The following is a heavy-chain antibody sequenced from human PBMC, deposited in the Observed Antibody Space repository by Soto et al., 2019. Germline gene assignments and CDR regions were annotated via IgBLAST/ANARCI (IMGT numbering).Heavy chain of an antibody. J-gene: IGHJ6*02. V-gene: IGHV3-7*03. Sequence: GGSLRLSCAAPGFTFSRYWMSWVRQAPGKGLEWVANIKQDGNEIYYVDSVKGRFAISRDNAKNSLYLQMNSLRAEDTAVHYCPRNWREDDYGMDVWGQGTTVTVSS. CDR3: PRNWREDDYGMDV. D-gene: IGHD1-26*01. CDR2: IKQDGNEI. CDR1: GFTFSRYW.